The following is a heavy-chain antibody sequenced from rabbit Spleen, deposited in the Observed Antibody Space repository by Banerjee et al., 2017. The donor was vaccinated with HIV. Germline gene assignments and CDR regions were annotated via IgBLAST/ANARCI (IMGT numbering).Heavy chain of an antibody. CDR1: GFTLSSYY. V-gene: IGHV1S7*01. J-gene: IGHJ6*01. CDR3: ARDGAGGSYFAL. Sequence: QLVESGGGLVQPGGSLKLSCKASGFTLSSYYMSWVRQAPGRGLEWIGYIDPLFGITYYANWVNGRFSISRENAQNTVFLQMTSLTAADTATYFCARDGAGGSYFALWGPGTLVTVS. D-gene: IGHD8-1*01. CDR2: IDPLFGIT.